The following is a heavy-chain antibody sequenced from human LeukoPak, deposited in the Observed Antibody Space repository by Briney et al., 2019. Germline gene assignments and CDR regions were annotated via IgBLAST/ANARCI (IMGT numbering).Heavy chain of an antibody. CDR1: GGSISSYY. D-gene: IGHD4-4*01. CDR3: AKCDSNYLKRYFDL. Sequence: SETLSLTCTVSGGSISSYYWSWIRQPAGKGLEWIGRIYTSGSTNYNPSLKSRVTMSVDTSKNQFSLKLSSVTAADTAVYYCAKCDSNYLKRYFDLWGRGTLVTVSS. J-gene: IGHJ2*01. CDR2: IYTSGST. V-gene: IGHV4-4*07.